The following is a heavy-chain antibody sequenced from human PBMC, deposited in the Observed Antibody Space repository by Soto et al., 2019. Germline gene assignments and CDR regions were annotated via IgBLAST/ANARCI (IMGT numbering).Heavy chain of an antibody. CDR1: GLAVTSNY. CDR2: VYSSGTT. CDR3: ARVDTYDYYYSMDV. V-gene: IGHV3-53*02. J-gene: IGHJ6*02. D-gene: IGHD5-18*01. Sequence: EVQLVETGGGLIQPGGSLSLSCAASGLAVTSNYMSWVRQAPGKGLXXVSIVYSSGTTYYADSVKGRFTFSRDKSKNTIYLQMRNLRAEDTAVYYCARVDTYDYYYSMDVWGQGTTVTVSS.